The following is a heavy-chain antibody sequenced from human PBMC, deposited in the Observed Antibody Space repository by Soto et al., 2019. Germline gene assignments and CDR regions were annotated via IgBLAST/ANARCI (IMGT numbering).Heavy chain of an antibody. CDR3: ARANSSTWYKLEYKWFDP. V-gene: IGHV4-59*01. J-gene: IGHJ5*02. D-gene: IGHD6-13*01. CDR1: GASINDFY. CDR2: MYYSETT. Sequence: ETLSLTCTVSGASINDFYWSWIRQTPGKGLEWVGFMYYSETTKYNPSLKGRVNMSLDTSKNQVSLHLKSVTAADTAVYYCARANSSTWYKLEYKWFDPWGQGTQVTV.